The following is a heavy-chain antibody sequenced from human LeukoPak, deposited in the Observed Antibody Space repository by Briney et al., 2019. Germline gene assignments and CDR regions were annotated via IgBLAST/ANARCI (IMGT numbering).Heavy chain of an antibody. CDR3: AREGYSSGWYRL. D-gene: IGHD6-19*01. CDR2: ISYDGSNK. CDR1: GFTFSSYA. V-gene: IGHV3-30*14. J-gene: IGHJ4*02. Sequence: PGGSLRLSCAASGFTFSSYAMHWVRQAPGKGLEWVAVISYDGSNKYYADSVKGRFTISRDNSKNTLYLQMNSLRADDTAVYYCAREGYSSGWYRLWGQGTLVTVSS.